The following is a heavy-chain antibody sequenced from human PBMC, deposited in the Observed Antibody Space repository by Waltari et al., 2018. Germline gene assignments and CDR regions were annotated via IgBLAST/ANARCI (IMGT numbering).Heavy chain of an antibody. CDR2: IIPILGIA. CDR1: GGTFSSYT. J-gene: IGHJ6*02. CDR3: ARDSGIAVAGTKGYYYYGMDV. D-gene: IGHD6-19*01. V-gene: IGHV1-69*08. Sequence: QVQLVQSGAEVKKPGSSVKVSCKASGGTFSSYTSSWVRQAPGQGLEWMGRIIPILGIANYAQKFQGRVTITADKSTSTAYMELSSLRSEDTAVYYCARDSGIAVAGTKGYYYYGMDVWGQGTTVTVSS.